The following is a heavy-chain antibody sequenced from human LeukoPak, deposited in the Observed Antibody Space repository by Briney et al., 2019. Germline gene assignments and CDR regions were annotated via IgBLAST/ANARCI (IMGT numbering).Heavy chain of an antibody. V-gene: IGHV4-4*07. CDR1: GGSISSYY. J-gene: IGHJ3*02. CDR3: ARRRPYDWNSYAFDI. CDR2: IYTSGST. D-gene: IGHD1-7*01. Sequence: SETLSLTCTVSGGSISSYYWSWIRQPAGKGLEWIGRIYTSGSTNYNPSLKSRVTMSVDTPKNQFSLKLSSVTAADTAVYYCARRRPYDWNSYAFDIWGQGTMVTVSS.